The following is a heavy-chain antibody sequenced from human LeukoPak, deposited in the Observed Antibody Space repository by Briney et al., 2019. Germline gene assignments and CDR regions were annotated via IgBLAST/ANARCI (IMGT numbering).Heavy chain of an antibody. Sequence: AASVKVSCKASGYTFSRYDINWVRQATGQGLEWMGWMNPNSGNTGYVQKFQGRVIMTRDTSISTAYMELSSLTSEDTAVYFCARDRVGVGGNGYENWGQGTLVTVSS. D-gene: IGHD5-24*01. CDR2: MNPNSGNT. J-gene: IGHJ4*02. V-gene: IGHV1-8*01. CDR1: GYTFSRYD. CDR3: ARDRVGVGGNGYEN.